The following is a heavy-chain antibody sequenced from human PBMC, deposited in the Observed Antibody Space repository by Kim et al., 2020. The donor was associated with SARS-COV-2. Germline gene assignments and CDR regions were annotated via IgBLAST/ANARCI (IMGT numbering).Heavy chain of an antibody. D-gene: IGHD4-17*01. J-gene: IGHJ4*02. CDR3: ARVRGHMTTATHELGY. CDR1: GYSFTSYW. V-gene: IGHV5-51*01. Sequence: GESLKISCKGSGYSFTSYWIGWVRQMPGKGLEWRGIIYPGDSDTRYSPSFQGQVTISDDKSISTAYLQWSSLKASDTAMYYCARVRGHMTTATHELGYWGQGTLVTVSS. CDR2: IYPGDSDT.